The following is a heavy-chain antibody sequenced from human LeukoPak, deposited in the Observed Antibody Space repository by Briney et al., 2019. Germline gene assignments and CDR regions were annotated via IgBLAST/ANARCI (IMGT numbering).Heavy chain of an antibody. CDR1: GGSISSSSYY. CDR2: IYYSGST. D-gene: IGHD4-17*01. Sequence: PSETLSHTCTVSGGSISSSSYYWGWIRQPPGKGLEWIGSIYYSGSTYYNPSLKSRVTISVDTSKNQFSLKLSSVTAADTAVYYCARDITTVTSDYFDYWGQGTLVTVSS. V-gene: IGHV4-39*02. J-gene: IGHJ4*01. CDR3: ARDITTVTSDYFDY.